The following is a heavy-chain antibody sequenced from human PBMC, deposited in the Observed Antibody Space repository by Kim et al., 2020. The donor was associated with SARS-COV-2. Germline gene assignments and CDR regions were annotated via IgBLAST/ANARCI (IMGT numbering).Heavy chain of an antibody. CDR2: IYWDDDK. CDR1: GFSLSTSGVG. J-gene: IGHJ4*02. Sequence: SGPTLVKPTQTLTLTCTFSGFSLSTSGVGVGWIRQPPGKALEWLALIYWDDDKRYSPSLKSRLTITKDTSKNQVVLTMTNMDPVDTATYYCAHSIDIVVVPAAMGLFDYWGQGTLVTVSS. D-gene: IGHD2-2*01. V-gene: IGHV2-5*02. CDR3: AHSIDIVVVPAAMGLFDY.